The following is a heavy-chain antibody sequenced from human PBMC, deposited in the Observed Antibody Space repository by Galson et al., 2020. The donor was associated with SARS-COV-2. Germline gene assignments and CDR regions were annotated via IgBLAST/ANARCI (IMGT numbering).Heavy chain of an antibody. D-gene: IGHD3-16*01. CDR2: IDWDGDE. CDR1: GFSLTTSGIC. V-gene: IGHV2-70*11. Sequence: SGPTLVKPTQTLTLTCSFSGFSLTTSGICVTWIRQPPGKALEWLARIDWDGDEHYSTSQKTRPTISRDTSNNQVVLTMTNMDPVDTATYYCARLRRFEANSQTVDYWGQGTLVTVSS. CDR3: ARLRRFEANSQTVDY. J-gene: IGHJ4*02.